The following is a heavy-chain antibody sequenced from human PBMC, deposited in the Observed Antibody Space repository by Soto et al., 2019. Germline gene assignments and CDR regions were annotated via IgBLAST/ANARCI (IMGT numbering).Heavy chain of an antibody. CDR2: ISGSGGST. Sequence: EVQLLESGGGLVQPGGSLRLSCAASGFTFSSYAMSWVRQAPGKGLEWVSAISGSGGSTYYADSVKGRFTISRDNSKNTLYLQMNSLRAEDTAVYYCPFPRWGYYYDSRPWGYFDYWGQGTLVTVSS. V-gene: IGHV3-23*01. CDR3: PFPRWGYYYDSRPWGYFDY. CDR1: GFTFSSYA. D-gene: IGHD3-22*01. J-gene: IGHJ4*02.